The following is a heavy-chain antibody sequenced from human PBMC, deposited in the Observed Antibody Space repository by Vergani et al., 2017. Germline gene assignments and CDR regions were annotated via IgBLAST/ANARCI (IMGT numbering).Heavy chain of an antibody. V-gene: IGHV3-30*07. D-gene: IGHD3-3*01. J-gene: IGHJ4*02. CDR1: GFTFSSYA. CDR3: ARVVISLDFWSGYSPLDY. Sequence: QVQLVESGGGVVQPGRSLRLSCAASGFTFSSYAMHWVRQAPGKGLEWVAVISYDGSEKYYVDSVKGRFTISRDNAKNSLYLQMNSLRAEDTAVYYCARVVISLDFWSGYSPLDYWGQGTLVTVSS. CDR2: ISYDGSEK.